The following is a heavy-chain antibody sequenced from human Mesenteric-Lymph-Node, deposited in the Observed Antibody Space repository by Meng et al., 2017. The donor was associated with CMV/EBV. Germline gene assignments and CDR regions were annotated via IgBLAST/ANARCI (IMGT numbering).Heavy chain of an antibody. CDR2: INPSGGVT. CDR1: GYTFTTYY. Sequence: ASGYTFTTYYRHWVRQAPGQGLEWMGIINPSGGVTNYAQKFQGRVTMTTDTSTSTVYMELSSLRSEDTAVYYCARVDYSDSTGYYDYWGQGTLVTVSS. CDR3: ARVDYSDSTGYYDY. D-gene: IGHD3-22*01. V-gene: IGHV1-46*01. J-gene: IGHJ4*02.